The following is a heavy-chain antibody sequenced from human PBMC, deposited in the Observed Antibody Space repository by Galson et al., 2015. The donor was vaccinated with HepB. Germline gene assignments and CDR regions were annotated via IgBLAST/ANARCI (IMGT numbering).Heavy chain of an antibody. Sequence: SLRLSCAASGFTFNNAWMGWVRQAPGKGLEWVGRIKSKTDGGTTDYAAPVKGRFSISRDDSKNILYLQMNSLKTDDTAVYYCTTDRTFSSVYYVNYYYYAMHVWGQGTTVTVSS. CDR2: IKSKTDGGTT. V-gene: IGHV3-15*01. J-gene: IGHJ6*02. CDR1: GFTFNNAW. CDR3: TTDRTFSSVYYVNYYYYAMHV. D-gene: IGHD6-25*01.